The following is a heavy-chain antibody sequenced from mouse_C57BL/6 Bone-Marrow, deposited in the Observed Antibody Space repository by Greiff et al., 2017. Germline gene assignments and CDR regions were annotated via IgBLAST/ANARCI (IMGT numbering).Heavy chain of an antibody. V-gene: IGHV1-9*01. CDR1: GYTFTGYW. Sequence: QVHVKQSGAELVRPGASVKLSCKATGYTFTGYWIEWVKQRPGHGLEWIGQILPGSGSTNYNEKFKGKATLTADTSSTTAYMQLSSLTTEDSALYYCAREKNRYDIGGDLDYWGQGTTLTVAS. CDR3: AREKNRYDIGGDLDY. CDR2: ILPGSGST. J-gene: IGHJ2*01. D-gene: IGHD2-14*01.